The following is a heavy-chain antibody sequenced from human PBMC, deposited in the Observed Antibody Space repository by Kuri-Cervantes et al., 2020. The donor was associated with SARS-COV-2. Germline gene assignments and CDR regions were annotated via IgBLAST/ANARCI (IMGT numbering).Heavy chain of an antibody. CDR1: GFTFSSYA. J-gene: IGHJ3*02. CDR3: AKDKWELLFQPLDAFDI. CDR2: ISGSGGST. D-gene: IGHD1-26*01. Sequence: GESLKISCAASGFTFSSYAMSWVRQAPGKGLEWVSAISGSGGSTYYADSVKGRFTISRDNSKNTLYLQMNSLRAEDTAVYYCAKDKWELLFQPLDAFDIWGQGTMATVSS. V-gene: IGHV3-23*01.